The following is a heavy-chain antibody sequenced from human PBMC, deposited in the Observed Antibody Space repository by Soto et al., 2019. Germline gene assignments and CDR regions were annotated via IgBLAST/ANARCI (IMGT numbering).Heavy chain of an antibody. V-gene: IGHV3-30-3*01. D-gene: IGHD1-26*01. CDR1: GFTFSSYA. Sequence: QVQLVESGGGVVQPGRSLRLSCAASGFTFSSYAMHWVRQAPGKGLEWVAAISDAGSKKYYADSVKGRFTISRDNSKNTLYVQMDSLRAEDTAGYYRVRDSVAASWGQGTLVTVSS. J-gene: IGHJ4*02. CDR3: VRDSVAAS. CDR2: ISDAGSKK.